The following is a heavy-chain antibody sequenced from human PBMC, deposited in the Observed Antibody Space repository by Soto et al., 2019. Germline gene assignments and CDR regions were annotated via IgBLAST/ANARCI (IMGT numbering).Heavy chain of an antibody. CDR2: INHSGST. CDR3: ARDFVVGLLWFGEGMDA. V-gene: IGHV4-34*01. J-gene: IGHJ6*02. CDR1: GGSLSGYY. Sequence: SXTLSLTCAVYGGSLSGYYWSWIRQPPVKGLEWIVEINHSGSTNYNPSLKSRVTISVDTSKNQFSLKLSSVTAADTAVYYCARDFVVGLLWFGEGMDAWGQGTTVTVS. D-gene: IGHD3-10*01.